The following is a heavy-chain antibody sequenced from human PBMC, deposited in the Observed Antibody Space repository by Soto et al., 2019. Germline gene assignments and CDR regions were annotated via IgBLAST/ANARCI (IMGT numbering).Heavy chain of an antibody. D-gene: IGHD3-22*01. J-gene: IGHJ4*02. CDR2: ISSSSSYI. V-gene: IGHV3-21*01. CDR3: ARDRPQITYDSIGEFAY. Sequence: GGSLRLSCAASGFTFSSYSMNWVRQAPGKGLEWVSSISSSSSYIYYADSVKGRFTISRDNAKNSLYLQMNSLRAEDTAVYYCARDRPQITYDSIGEFAYWGQGTLVTAS. CDR1: GFTFSSYS.